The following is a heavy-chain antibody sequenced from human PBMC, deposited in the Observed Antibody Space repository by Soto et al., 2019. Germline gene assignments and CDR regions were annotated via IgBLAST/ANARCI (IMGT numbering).Heavy chain of an antibody. V-gene: IGHV3-7*01. Sequence: EMQLVESGGGLVQPGGSLRLSCAASGFSFRIHWMNWVRQAPGKGLEWVANLNQDGSEKYYVDSVKGRFTISRDNAKNSLSLQKNSLRAEDTAVYYCAGGSYWGQGTLVTVSS. CDR2: LNQDGSEK. J-gene: IGHJ4*02. CDR3: AGGSY. CDR1: GFSFRIHW.